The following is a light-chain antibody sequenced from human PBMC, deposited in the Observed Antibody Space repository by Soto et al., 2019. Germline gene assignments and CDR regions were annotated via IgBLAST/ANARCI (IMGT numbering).Light chain of an antibody. V-gene: IGKV3-15*01. Sequence: EIVMTQSPATLSVSPGERATLTCRASQSVSNNLAWYQQKPGQAPRLLIYGASTRATGIPARFSGSGSGTEFTLTISSLQSEDFAVYYCQQYNNWPPWTFGQGTKVEIK. CDR1: QSVSNN. CDR3: QQYNNWPPWT. J-gene: IGKJ1*01. CDR2: GAS.